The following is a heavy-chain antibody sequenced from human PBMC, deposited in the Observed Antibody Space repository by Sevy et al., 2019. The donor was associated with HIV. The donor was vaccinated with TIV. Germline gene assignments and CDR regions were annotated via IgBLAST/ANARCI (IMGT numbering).Heavy chain of an antibody. CDR1: GFSFRWYW. CDR3: ATKGVSRPNDAFDT. J-gene: IGHJ3*02. V-gene: IGHV3-7*01. Sequence: GGSLRLSCAASGFSFRWYWMSWVRQTPEKGLEWVANIKQDGSEKNYVDSVKGRFTISRDNAKNSLYLQMNSLRVDDTTVYYCATKGVSRPNDAFDTWGQGTMVTVSS. D-gene: IGHD2-8*01. CDR2: IKQDGSEK.